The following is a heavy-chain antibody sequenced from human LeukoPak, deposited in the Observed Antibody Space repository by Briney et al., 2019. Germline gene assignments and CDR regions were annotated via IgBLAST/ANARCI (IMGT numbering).Heavy chain of an antibody. D-gene: IGHD3-9*01. CDR2: ISNRGDRS. CDR3: AKDVEDVLTYYDILTGYYAAGPFGY. V-gene: IGHV3-23*01. CDR1: GFIFSNFD. J-gene: IGHJ4*02. Sequence: PGGSLRLSCAASGFIFSNFDMNWVRQAPGKGLEWVSGISNRGDRSYYADSVKGRFTISRDNSKNTLYLQMNSLRAEDTAVYYCAKDVEDVLTYYDILTGYYAAGPFGYWGQGTLVTVSS.